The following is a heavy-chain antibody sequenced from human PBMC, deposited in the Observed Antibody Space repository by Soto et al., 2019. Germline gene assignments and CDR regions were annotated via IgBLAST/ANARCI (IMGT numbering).Heavy chain of an antibody. D-gene: IGHD2-15*01. CDR2: IYHSGST. CDR1: GGSISSSNW. Sequence: QVQLQESGPGLVKPSGTLSLTCAVSGGSISSSNWWSWVRQPPGKGLEWIGEIYHSGSTNYNPSLNSRATISVDKSTDQCSLKLSSGTAAEAAVYYCARGGGDCSGGSCSSCRYGMDVWGQGTTVTVSS. J-gene: IGHJ6*02. CDR3: ARGGGDCSGGSCSSCRYGMDV. V-gene: IGHV4-4*02.